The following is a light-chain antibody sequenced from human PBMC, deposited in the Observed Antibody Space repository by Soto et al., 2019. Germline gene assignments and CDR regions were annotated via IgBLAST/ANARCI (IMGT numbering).Light chain of an antibody. CDR2: DVT. Sequence: QPALTQPRSVSGSPGQSVTISCTGTSSDVGRFNYVSWYQQNPGKAPKIIIYDVTRRLSGVPDRFFGSKSGNTAYLTISGLQAEDEAEYFCCSYAGSYTVIFGGGTKLTVL. J-gene: IGLJ2*01. V-gene: IGLV2-11*01. CDR3: CSYAGSYTVI. CDR1: SSDVGRFNY.